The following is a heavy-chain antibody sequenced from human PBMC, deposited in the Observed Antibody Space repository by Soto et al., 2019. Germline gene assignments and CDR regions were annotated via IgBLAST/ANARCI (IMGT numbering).Heavy chain of an antibody. V-gene: IGHV4-39*02. D-gene: IGHD1-7*01. CDR2: IYYSGST. CDR1: GGSISSSSYY. Sequence: SETLSLTCTVSGGSISSSSYYWGWIRQPTGKGLEWIGSIYYSGSTYYNPSLKSRVTISVDTSKNQFSLKLSSVTAEDTAVYYCARDRVSITGTTLFLMDVWGKGTTVTVSS. J-gene: IGHJ6*03. CDR3: ARDRVSITGTTLFLMDV.